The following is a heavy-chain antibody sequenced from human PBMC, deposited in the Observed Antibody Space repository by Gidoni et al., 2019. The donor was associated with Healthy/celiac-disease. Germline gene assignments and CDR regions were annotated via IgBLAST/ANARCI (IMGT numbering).Heavy chain of an antibody. V-gene: IGHV5-51*01. CDR1: GYSFTSYW. CDR3: ARPRTTVTHLHAFDI. CDR2: IYPGDSDT. J-gene: IGHJ3*02. Sequence: EVQLVQSGAEVKKPGESLKISCKGSGYSFTSYWIGWVRQMPGKGLVWMGIIYPGDSDTRYSPSFQGQVTISADKSISTAYLQWSSLKASDTAMYYCARPRTTVTHLHAFDIWGQGTMVTVSS. D-gene: IGHD4-17*01.